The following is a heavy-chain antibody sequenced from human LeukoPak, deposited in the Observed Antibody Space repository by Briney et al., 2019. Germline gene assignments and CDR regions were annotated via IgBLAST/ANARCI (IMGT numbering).Heavy chain of an antibody. D-gene: IGHD3-10*01. Sequence: PGRSLRLSCAASGFTFDDYAMHWVRQAPGKGLEWVSGISWNSGSIGYADSVKGRFTISRDNAKNSLYLQMNSLRAEDTASYYCAKGLWFGELEFDYWGQGTLVTVSS. J-gene: IGHJ4*02. CDR3: AKGLWFGELEFDY. V-gene: IGHV3-9*01. CDR2: ISWNSGSI. CDR1: GFTFDDYA.